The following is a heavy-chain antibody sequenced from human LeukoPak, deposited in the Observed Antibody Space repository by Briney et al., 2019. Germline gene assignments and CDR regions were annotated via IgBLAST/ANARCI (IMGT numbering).Heavy chain of an antibody. D-gene: IGHD3-22*01. CDR3: AKDHYDSRAFDY. CDR1: GFTFSGYG. J-gene: IGHJ4*02. CDR2: ISYDGSNK. Sequence: GGSLRLSCAASGFTFSGYGMHWVRQAPGKGLEWVAVISYDGSNKYYADSVKGRFTISRDNSKNTLYLQMNSLRAEDTAVYYCAKDHYDSRAFDYWGQGTLVTVSS. V-gene: IGHV3-30*18.